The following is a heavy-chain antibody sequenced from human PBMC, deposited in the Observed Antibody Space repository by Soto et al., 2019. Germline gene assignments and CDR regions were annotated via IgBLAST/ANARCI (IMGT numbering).Heavy chain of an antibody. V-gene: IGHV4-31*03. D-gene: IGHD3-16*01. J-gene: IGHJ3*02. CDR3: ARVGSDVDAFDI. Sequence: QVQLQESGPGLVKPSQTLSLTCSVSGGSISRGDYYWSWIRQHPGRGLEWIGYIYHSGRTNYNPSLKSRCFISVDTSKSKFSLHLTAVTAADTAVYRCARVGSDVDAFDIWGQGTMVTVSS. CDR1: GGSISRGDYY. CDR2: IYHSGRT.